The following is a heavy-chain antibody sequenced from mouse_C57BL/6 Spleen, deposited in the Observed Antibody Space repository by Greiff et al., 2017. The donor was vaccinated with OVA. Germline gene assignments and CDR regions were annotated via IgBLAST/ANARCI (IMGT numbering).Heavy chain of an antibody. J-gene: IGHJ4*01. D-gene: IGHD2-1*01. V-gene: IGHV1-42*01. Sequence: VQLKESGPELVKPGASVKISCKASGYSFTGYYMNWVKQSPEKSLEWIGEINPSTGGTTYNQKFKAKATLTVDKSSSTAYMQLKSLTSEDSAVYYCARWGGNYDAMDYWGQGTSVTVSS. CDR1: GYSFTGYY. CDR3: ARWGGNYDAMDY. CDR2: INPSTGGT.